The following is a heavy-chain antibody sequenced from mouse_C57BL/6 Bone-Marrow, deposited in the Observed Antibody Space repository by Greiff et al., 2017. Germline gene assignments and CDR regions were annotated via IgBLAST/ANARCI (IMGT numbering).Heavy chain of an antibody. J-gene: IGHJ1*03. CDR1: GYAFTNYL. Sequence: QVQLKQSGAELVRPGTSVKVSCKASGYAFTNYLIEWVKQRPGQGLEWIGVINPGSGGTNYNEKFKGKATLTADKSSSTAYMQLSSLTSEDSAVYFCARTAYYYGSSFYWYFDVWGTGTTVTVSS. CDR2: INPGSGGT. CDR3: ARTAYYYGSSFYWYFDV. D-gene: IGHD1-1*01. V-gene: IGHV1-54*01.